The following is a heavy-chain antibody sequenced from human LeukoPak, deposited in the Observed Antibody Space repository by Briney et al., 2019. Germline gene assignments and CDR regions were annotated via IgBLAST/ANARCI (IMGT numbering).Heavy chain of an antibody. CDR1: GFTFSSYG. CDR2: IWYDGSNK. CDR3: ARGRGNYYYYMDV. Sequence: GGSLRLSCAASGFTFSSYGMHWVRQAPGKGLEWVPVIWYDGSNKYYADSVKGRFTISRDNSKNTLYLQMNSLRAEDTAVYYCARGRGNYYYYMDVWGKGTTVTVSS. J-gene: IGHJ6*03. V-gene: IGHV3-33*01.